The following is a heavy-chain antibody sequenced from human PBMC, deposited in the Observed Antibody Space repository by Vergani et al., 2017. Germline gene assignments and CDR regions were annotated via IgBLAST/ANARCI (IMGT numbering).Heavy chain of an antibody. J-gene: IGHJ3*02. D-gene: IGHD3-9*01. Sequence: QVQLVQSGAEVKKPGSSVKVSCKASGGTFSSYAISWVRQAPGQGLEWMGGIIPIFGTANYAQKFQGRVTITADESTSTAYMELSSLRSEDTAVYYCARDPDYDILTGYLSRGAFDIWGQGTMVTVSS. CDR3: ARDPDYDILTGYLSRGAFDI. CDR1: GGTFSSYA. V-gene: IGHV1-69*12. CDR2: IIPIFGTA.